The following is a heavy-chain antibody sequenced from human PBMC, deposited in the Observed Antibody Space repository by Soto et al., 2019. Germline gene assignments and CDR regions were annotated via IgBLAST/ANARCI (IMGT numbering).Heavy chain of an antibody. CDR3: AREQYYDFWSGYYYYYYGMDV. J-gene: IGHJ6*02. V-gene: IGHV4-4*07. D-gene: IGHD3-3*01. CDR1: GGSISSYY. Sequence: QVQLQESGPGLVKPSETLSLTCTVSGGSISSYYWSWIRQPAGKGLEWIGRIYTSVSTNYNPSLKSRVTMSVDTSKNQFSLKLSSVTAADTAVYYCAREQYYDFWSGYYYYYYGMDVWGQGTTVTVSS. CDR2: IYTSVST.